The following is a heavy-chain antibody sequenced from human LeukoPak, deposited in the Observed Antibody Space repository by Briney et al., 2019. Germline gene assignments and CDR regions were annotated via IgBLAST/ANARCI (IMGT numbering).Heavy chain of an antibody. CDR1: GGSISNYF. CDR3: VRDWELGH. V-gene: IGHV4-59*01. Sequence: PSETLSFTCTVSGGSISNYFWSWIRQPPGKGLEWIGFIYEGGRTTYTPSLKSRVTISVDTSKNQFSLKLSSVTAADTAVYYCVRDWELGHWGQGTLVTVSA. J-gene: IGHJ4*02. CDR2: IYEGGRT. D-gene: IGHD3-10*01.